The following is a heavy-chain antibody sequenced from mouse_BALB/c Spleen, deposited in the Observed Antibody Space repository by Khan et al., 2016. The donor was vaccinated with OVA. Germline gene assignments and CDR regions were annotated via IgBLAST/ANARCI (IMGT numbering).Heavy chain of an antibody. V-gene: IGHV1-54*01. Sequence: QVQLQQSGAELVRPGTSVKVSCKASGYAFTNYSIEWVKQRPGQGLEWIGVINPGSGGTNYNEKFKGKATLTADKSSSTAYMQLSNLTSDDSAVYCCARVEYALDYWGQGTSVTVSS. J-gene: IGHJ4*01. CDR2: INPGSGGT. CDR3: ARVEYALDY. CDR1: GYAFTNYS.